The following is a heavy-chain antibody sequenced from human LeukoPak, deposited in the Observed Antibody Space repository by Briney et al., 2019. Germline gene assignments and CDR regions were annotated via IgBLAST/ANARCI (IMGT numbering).Heavy chain of an antibody. J-gene: IGHJ6*02. CDR3: ARDYDLYGMDV. Sequence: SETLSLTCTVSGGSISSSSYYWGWIRQPPGKGLEWIGSIYYSGSTYYNPSLKSRVTISVDTSRNQFSLKLSSVTAADTAVYYCARDYDLYGMDVWGQGTTVTVSS. V-gene: IGHV4-39*02. CDR1: GGSISSSSYY. D-gene: IGHD3-3*01. CDR2: IYYSGST.